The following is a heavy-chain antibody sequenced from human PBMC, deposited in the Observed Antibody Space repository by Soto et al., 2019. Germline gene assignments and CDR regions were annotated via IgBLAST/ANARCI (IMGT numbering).Heavy chain of an antibody. Sequence: QLQLQESGPGLVKPSETLSLTCTVSGGSISSSSYYWGWIRQPPGKGLEWIGSIYYSGSTYYNLSLKSRVTISVDTSKNQFSLTLSSVTAADTAVYYCARPVTRDVDGDYGFDYWGQGTLVTVSS. J-gene: IGHJ4*02. D-gene: IGHD4-17*01. V-gene: IGHV4-39*01. CDR3: ARPVTRDVDGDYGFDY. CDR1: GGSISSSSYY. CDR2: IYYSGST.